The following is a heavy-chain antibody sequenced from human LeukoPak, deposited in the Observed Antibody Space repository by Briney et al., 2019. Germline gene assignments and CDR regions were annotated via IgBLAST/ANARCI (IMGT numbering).Heavy chain of an antibody. V-gene: IGHV4-39*01. CDR3: ARHTGSSPIVDPFDY. J-gene: IGHJ4*02. Sequence: SETLSPTCTVSGGSISSSSYYWGWIRQPPGKGLEWIGSIYYSGSTYYNPSLKSRVTISVDTSKNQFSLKLSSVTAADTAVYYCARHTGSSPIVDPFDYWGQGTLVTVSS. CDR1: GGSISSSSYY. CDR2: IYYSGST. D-gene: IGHD3-10*01.